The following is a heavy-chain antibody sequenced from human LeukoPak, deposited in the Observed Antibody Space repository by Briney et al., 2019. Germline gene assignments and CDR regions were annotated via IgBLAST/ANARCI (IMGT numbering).Heavy chain of an antibody. J-gene: IGHJ4*02. CDR1: GFTFSVYT. CDR2: INYDGDNK. V-gene: IGHV3-23*03. D-gene: IGHD6-19*01. Sequence: PGGSLRPSCAASGFTFSVYTMNWVRQAPGKGLEWVSIINYDGDNKYYADSVQGRFTISRDNSKNTVYLQMNSLRAEDTAIYYCAKDGHCPGALCRTESAVAGHNDNWGQGTVVTVSS. CDR3: AKDGHCPGALCRTESAVAGHNDN.